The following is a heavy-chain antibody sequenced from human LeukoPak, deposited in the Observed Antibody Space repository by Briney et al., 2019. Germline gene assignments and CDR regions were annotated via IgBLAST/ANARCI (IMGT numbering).Heavy chain of an antibody. CDR2: VREDGAEK. CDR3: AKDFHRLGEFDAFDI. Sequence: GGSLRLSCTASGFIFNKYWMSWVRQAPGKGLEWVATVREDGAEKYYVDSVKGRITISRGNAKNSLYLQMNSLRAEDTALYYCAKDFHRLGEFDAFDIWGQGTMVTVPS. D-gene: IGHD3-16*01. J-gene: IGHJ3*02. CDR1: GFIFNKYW. V-gene: IGHV3-7*03.